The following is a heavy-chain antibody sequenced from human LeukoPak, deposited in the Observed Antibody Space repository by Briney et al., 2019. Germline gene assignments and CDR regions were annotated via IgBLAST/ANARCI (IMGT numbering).Heavy chain of an antibody. CDR2: ISWNSGSI. CDR3: ARARGLGYGDDVRWFDP. Sequence: GGSLRLSCAASGFTFDDYAMHWVRQAPGKGLVWVSGISWNSGSIGYADSVKGRFTISRDNAKNSLYLQMNSLRAEDTAVYYCARARGLGYGDDVRWFDPWGQGTLVTVSS. J-gene: IGHJ5*02. V-gene: IGHV3-9*01. CDR1: GFTFDDYA. D-gene: IGHD4-17*01.